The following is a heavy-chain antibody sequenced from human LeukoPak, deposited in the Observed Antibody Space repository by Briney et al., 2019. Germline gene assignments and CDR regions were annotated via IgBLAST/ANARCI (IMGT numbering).Heavy chain of an antibody. J-gene: IGHJ4*02. CDR3: ARVSYLDY. CDR2: INPNSGVT. CDR1: GYTFTGNY. Sequence: ASVKVSCKASGYTFTGNYMHWVRQAPGQGLEWMGSINPNSGVTNYAQKFQGRVIITTNTSISTAYMELRSLRSDDTAVYYCARVSYLDYWGQGTLVTVSS. V-gene: IGHV1-2*02.